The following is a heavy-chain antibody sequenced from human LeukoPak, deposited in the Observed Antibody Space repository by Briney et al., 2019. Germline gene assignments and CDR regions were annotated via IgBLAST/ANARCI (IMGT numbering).Heavy chain of an antibody. V-gene: IGHV3-64*04. CDR2: ISSNGGST. CDR3: AKSHGSSCYDWFDP. J-gene: IGHJ5*02. D-gene: IGHD6-13*01. Sequence: GGSLRLSCSASGFTFSSYAMHWVRQAPGKGLEYVSAISSNGGSTYYADSVKGRFTISRDNAKNSMYLQMNSLRAEDTALYYCAKSHGSSCYDWFDPWGQGTLVTVSS. CDR1: GFTFSSYA.